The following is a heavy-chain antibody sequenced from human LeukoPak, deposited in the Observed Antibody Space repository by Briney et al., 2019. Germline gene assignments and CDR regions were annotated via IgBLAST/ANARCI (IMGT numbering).Heavy chain of an antibody. CDR3: ARDEGVDAFDI. J-gene: IGHJ3*02. CDR1: GFTFSSYG. Sequence: GGSLRLSCAASGFTFSSYGMHWVRQAPGKGLEWVAVISYDGSNKYYADSVKGRFTISRDNSKNTLYLQMNSLRADDTAVYYCARDEGVDAFDIWGQGTMVTVSS. V-gene: IGHV3-30*03. CDR2: ISYDGSNK.